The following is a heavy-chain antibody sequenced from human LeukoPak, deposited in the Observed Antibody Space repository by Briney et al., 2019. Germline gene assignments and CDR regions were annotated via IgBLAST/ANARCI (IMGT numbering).Heavy chain of an antibody. CDR3: ARYAAAAGPNWFDP. CDR2: IYYTGNT. Sequence: SETLSLTCTVSGGSISSSSYYWGWIRQPPGKGLEWIGLIYYTGNTHYNPSLKSRVTISVVTSKNQFSLKLTSVTAADTAVYYCARYAAAAGPNWFDPWGQGTLVTVSS. D-gene: IGHD6-13*01. V-gene: IGHV4-61*05. CDR1: GGSISSSSYY. J-gene: IGHJ5*02.